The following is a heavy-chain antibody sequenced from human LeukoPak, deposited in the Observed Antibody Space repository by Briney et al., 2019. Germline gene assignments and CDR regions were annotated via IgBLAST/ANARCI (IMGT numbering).Heavy chain of an antibody. Sequence: PGGSLRLSCAASGFTFDDYAMHWVRQAPGKGLEWVSGISWNSGSIGYADSVKGRFTISRDNAKNSLYLQMNSLRAEDTALYYCAKETDSSGYYYASYGMDVWGQGATVTVSS. J-gene: IGHJ6*02. CDR2: ISWNSGSI. V-gene: IGHV3-9*01. D-gene: IGHD3-22*01. CDR3: AKETDSSGYYYASYGMDV. CDR1: GFTFDDYA.